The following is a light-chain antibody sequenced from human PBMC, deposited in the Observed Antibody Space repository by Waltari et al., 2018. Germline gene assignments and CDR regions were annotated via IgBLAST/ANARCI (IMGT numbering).Light chain of an antibody. Sequence: DIQMTQSPSTLSASVGDRVTITCRASQSISNWLAWYQQKPGKDPTLLIYKASTLESGVPSRFSGSGSGTEFTLTISSLQPDDFATYYCQQYNSYSLLTFGGGTKVEIK. CDR2: KAS. V-gene: IGKV1-5*03. CDR1: QSISNW. J-gene: IGKJ4*01. CDR3: QQYNSYSLLT.